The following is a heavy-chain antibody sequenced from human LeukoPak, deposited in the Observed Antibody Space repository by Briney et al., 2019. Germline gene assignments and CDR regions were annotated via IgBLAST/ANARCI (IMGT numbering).Heavy chain of an antibody. CDR1: GGSFSGYY. V-gene: IGHV4-34*01. CDR2: INHSGST. CDR3: AAQPLTIFGVVIPY. Sequence: SETLSLTCAVYGGSFSGYYWSWIRQPPGKGLEWVGEINHSGSTNYNPSLKSRVTISVDTSKNQFSLKLSSVTAADTAVYYCAAQPLTIFGVVIPYWGQGTLVTVSS. J-gene: IGHJ4*02. D-gene: IGHD3-3*01.